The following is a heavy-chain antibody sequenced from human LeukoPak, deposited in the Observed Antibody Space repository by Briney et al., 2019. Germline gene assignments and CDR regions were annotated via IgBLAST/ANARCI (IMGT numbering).Heavy chain of an antibody. CDR3: IRTLIVATSPYMDV. D-gene: IGHD5-12*01. CDR1: GFTFSSYW. V-gene: IGHV3-74*01. CDR2: VNSDGTGT. Sequence: GGSLRLSCAASGFTFSSYWMHWVRQAPGKGLVWVSRVNSDGTGTTHADSVEGRFTISRDNAKNTVYLQMNSLRAEDTAIYYCIRTLIVATSPYMDVWGKGTTVTVSS. J-gene: IGHJ6*03.